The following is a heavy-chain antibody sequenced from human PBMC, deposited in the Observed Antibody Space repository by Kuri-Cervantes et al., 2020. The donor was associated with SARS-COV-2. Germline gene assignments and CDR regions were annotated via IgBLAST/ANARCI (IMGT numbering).Heavy chain of an antibody. J-gene: IGHJ4*02. Sequence: ASVKVSCKASGYTFTSYAMHWVRQAPGQRLEWMGWSNVGNGNTKYSQEFQGRVTITRDTSASTAYMELSRLRSDDTAVYYCARDPREYYYDSSGTIRTEESYFDYWGQGTLVTVSS. D-gene: IGHD3-22*01. V-gene: IGHV1-3*02. CDR3: ARDPREYYYDSSGTIRTEESYFDY. CDR1: GYTFTSYA. CDR2: SNVGNGNT.